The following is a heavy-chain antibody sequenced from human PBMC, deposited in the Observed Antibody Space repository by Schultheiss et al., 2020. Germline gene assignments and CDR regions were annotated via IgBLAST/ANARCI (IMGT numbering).Heavy chain of an antibody. Sequence: SETLSLTCNVSGVSISNYYWSWIRQTPGNALEWIGHIYNSGTTKYNPSLESRVTISVDTSNNQFSLKVNSLTAADTAVYYCASHDFYARSYFHYWGQGSLVTVSS. D-gene: IGHD1-1*01. J-gene: IGHJ4*02. V-gene: IGHV4-59*13. CDR1: GVSISNYY. CDR3: ASHDFYARSYFHY. CDR2: IYNSGTT.